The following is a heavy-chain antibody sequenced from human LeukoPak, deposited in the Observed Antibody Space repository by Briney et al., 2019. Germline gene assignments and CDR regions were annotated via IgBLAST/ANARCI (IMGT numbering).Heavy chain of an antibody. CDR2: ISYDGSNK. CDR3: AKDTNYDTYYFDY. CDR1: GFTFSSYG. V-gene: IGHV3-30*18. Sequence: GGSLRLSCAASGFTFSSYGMHWVRQAPGKGLEWVAVISYDGSNKYYADSVKGRFTISRDNSKNTLYLQMNSLRAEDTAVYYCAKDTNYDTYYFDYWGQGTLVTASS. J-gene: IGHJ4*02. D-gene: IGHD1-7*01.